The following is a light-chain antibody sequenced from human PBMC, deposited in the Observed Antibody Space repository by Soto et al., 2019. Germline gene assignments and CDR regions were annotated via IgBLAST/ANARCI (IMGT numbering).Light chain of an antibody. Sequence: DIQMTQSPLTLSASVGDRVTITCRASQSINNWLAWYQQKPGKAPKLLLYGASSRDSGVPPRFSGSGYGTEFTLSISSLQPVDFATYYCQQYNRYSGMFGQGTKVEV. V-gene: IGKV1-5*01. CDR2: GAS. CDR1: QSINNW. J-gene: IGKJ1*01. CDR3: QQYNRYSGM.